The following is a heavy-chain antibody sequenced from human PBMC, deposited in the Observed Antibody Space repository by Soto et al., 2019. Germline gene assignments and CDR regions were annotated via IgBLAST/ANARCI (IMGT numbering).Heavy chain of an antibody. CDR3: ASRKERSGPHYFDY. D-gene: IGHD6-25*01. CDR2: MNPYTGNT. Sequence: QVQLVQSGAEVKEPGASVKVSFKASGYTFTTYDIYWMRQATGQGLEWMGWMNPYTGNTGYAQKFQGRVTVTRNTSISTVDMEMSGLRLDDTAVYYCASRKERSGPHYFDYWGQGSQVTVAS. V-gene: IGHV1-8*01. CDR1: GYTFTTYD. J-gene: IGHJ4*02.